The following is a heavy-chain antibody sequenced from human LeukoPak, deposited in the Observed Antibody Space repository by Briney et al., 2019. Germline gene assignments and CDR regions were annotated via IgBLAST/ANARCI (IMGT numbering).Heavy chain of an antibody. Sequence: GSLRLSRAVSGLTFSSSWMDWVRQAPGKGLEWVASINPDGNKKYSADSVKGRFTISRDNAENSLYLQMNSLRVEDTAFYYCARDLAYSRLDYWGQGMLVTVSS. D-gene: IGHD5-18*01. V-gene: IGHV3-7*01. CDR3: ARDLAYSRLDY. CDR1: GLTFSSSW. J-gene: IGHJ4*02. CDR2: INPDGNKK.